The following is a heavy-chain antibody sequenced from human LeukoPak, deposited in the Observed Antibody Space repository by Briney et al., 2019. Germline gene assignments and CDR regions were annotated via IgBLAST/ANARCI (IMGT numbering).Heavy chain of an antibody. J-gene: IGHJ4*02. CDR3: AGRWD. V-gene: IGHV4-39*01. CDR2: IYYSGST. D-gene: IGHD4-23*01. Sequence: PSETLSLTCTVSGVSISSSSYYWGWIRQPPGKGLEWIGCIYYSGSTYNNPSLKSRATISVDTSKNQFSRKLSSVTAADTAVYDCAGRWDWGQGALVTVSS. CDR1: GVSISSSSYY.